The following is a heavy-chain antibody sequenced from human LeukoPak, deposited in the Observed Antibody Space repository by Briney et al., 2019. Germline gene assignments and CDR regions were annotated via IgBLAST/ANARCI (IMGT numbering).Heavy chain of an antibody. V-gene: IGHV4-61*01. J-gene: IGHJ4*02. CDR1: GGSFSSGSYY. CDR3: ARVIAVADERYFDY. D-gene: IGHD6-19*01. CDR2: IYYSGST. Sequence: SQTLSLTCTVSGGSFSSGSYYWSWIRQPPGKGLEWIGYIYYSGSTNCNPSLKSRVTISVDTSKNQFSLKLSSVTAADTAVYYCARVIAVADERYFDYWGQGTLVTVSS.